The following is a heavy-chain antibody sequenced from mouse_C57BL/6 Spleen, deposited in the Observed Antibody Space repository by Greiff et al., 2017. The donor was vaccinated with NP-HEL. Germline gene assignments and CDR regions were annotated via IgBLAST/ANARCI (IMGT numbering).Heavy chain of an antibody. D-gene: IGHD4-1*01. J-gene: IGHJ2*01. CDR3: ARWEAFDY. Sequence: QVQLQQPGAELVKPGASVKLSCKASGYTFTSYWMQWVKQRPGQVLEWIGEIDPSDSYTNYNQKFKGKATLTVDTSSSTAYMQLSSLTSEDSAVYYCARWEAFDYWGQGTTLTVSS. V-gene: IGHV1-50*01. CDR2: IDPSDSYT. CDR1: GYTFTSYW.